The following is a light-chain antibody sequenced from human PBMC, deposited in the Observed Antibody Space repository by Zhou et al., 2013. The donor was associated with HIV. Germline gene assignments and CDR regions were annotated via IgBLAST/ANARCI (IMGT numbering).Light chain of an antibody. J-gene: IGKJ1*01. V-gene: IGKV1-5*03. Sequence: DIQMTQSPSTLSASVGDRVTIACRASQSISNWLAWYKQRPGKAPKLLIYKASTLESGVPSRFSGSGSGTEFILTISSLQPDDFATYYCQQYNSYSKTFGQGTKVEIK. CDR1: QSISNW. CDR3: QQYNSYSKT. CDR2: KAS.